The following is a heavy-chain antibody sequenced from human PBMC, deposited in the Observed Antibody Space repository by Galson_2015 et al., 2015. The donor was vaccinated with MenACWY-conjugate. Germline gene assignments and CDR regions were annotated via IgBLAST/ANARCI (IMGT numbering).Heavy chain of an antibody. D-gene: IGHD2-21*02. CDR2: ILPADAK. J-gene: IGHJ4*02. CDR1: GFSLRHPRMG. CDR3: ARLTRAGDRGD. V-gene: IGHV2-26*01. Sequence: ALVKPTQPLTLTCTVSGFSLRHPRMGVYWIRQPPGKALEWLAHILPADAKSYNTSLRSRLTISKDTSKSQVVLTMTNMDPVDTGTYYCARLTRAGDRGDWGQGTLVTVSS.